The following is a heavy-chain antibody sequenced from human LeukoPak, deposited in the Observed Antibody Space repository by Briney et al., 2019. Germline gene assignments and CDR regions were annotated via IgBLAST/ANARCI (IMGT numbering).Heavy chain of an antibody. V-gene: IGHV3-9*01. CDR3: TKGNSYDSSGLPFDY. J-gene: IGHJ4*02. Sequence: GGSLRLSCAASGFTFDDYAMHWVRQAPGKGLEWVSGISWDSGSVDSADSVKGRFTISRDNARNSLYLQMNSLRAEDTALYYCTKGNSYDSSGLPFDYWGQGTLVTVSS. CDR2: ISWDSGSV. CDR1: GFTFDDYA. D-gene: IGHD3-22*01.